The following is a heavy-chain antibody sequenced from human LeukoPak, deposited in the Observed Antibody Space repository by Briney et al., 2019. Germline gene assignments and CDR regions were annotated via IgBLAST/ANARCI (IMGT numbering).Heavy chain of an antibody. J-gene: IGHJ3*02. CDR1: GYTFTSYG. CDR3: ARALTDFWSGYSRDDAFDI. Sequence: ASVKVSCKASGYTFTSYGISWVRQAPGQGLEWMGWISAYNGNTNYAQKLQGRVTMTTDTCTSTAYMELRSLRSDDTAVYYCARALTDFWSGYSRDDAFDIWGQGTMVTVSS. D-gene: IGHD3-3*01. V-gene: IGHV1-18*01. CDR2: ISAYNGNT.